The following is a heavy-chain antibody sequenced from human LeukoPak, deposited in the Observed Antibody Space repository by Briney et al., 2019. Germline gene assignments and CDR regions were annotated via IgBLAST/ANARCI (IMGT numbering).Heavy chain of an antibody. V-gene: IGHV4-34*01. Sequence: SETLSLTCAVYGGSFSGYYWSWIRQPPGKGLEWIGEINHSGSINYNPSLKSRVTISVDTSKNQFSLKLSSVTAADTAVYYCARAPGGQLWGRGRHRFDYWGQGTLVTVSS. CDR1: GGSFSGYY. CDR2: INHSGSI. D-gene: IGHD5-18*01. CDR3: ARAPGGQLWGRGRHRFDY. J-gene: IGHJ4*02.